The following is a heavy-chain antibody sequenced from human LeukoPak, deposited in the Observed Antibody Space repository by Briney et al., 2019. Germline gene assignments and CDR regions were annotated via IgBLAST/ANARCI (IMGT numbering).Heavy chain of an antibody. J-gene: IGHJ4*02. CDR3: ARDYSTVTTFFDY. Sequence: GGSLRLSCAASGFTFSSYEMNWVRQAPGKELEWVSYISSSGSTIYYADSVKGRFTISRDNAKNSLYLQMNSLRAEDTAVYYCARDYSTVTTFFDYWGQGSLVTVSS. CDR1: GFTFSSYE. CDR2: ISSSGSTI. V-gene: IGHV3-48*03. D-gene: IGHD4-17*01.